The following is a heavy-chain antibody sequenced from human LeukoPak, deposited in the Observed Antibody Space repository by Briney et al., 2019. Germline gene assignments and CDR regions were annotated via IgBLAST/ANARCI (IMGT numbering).Heavy chain of an antibody. CDR2: FDPEDGET. CDR1: GYTLTELS. V-gene: IGHV1-24*01. D-gene: IGHD7-27*01. CDR3: ATVPPQSWGYGVHWYFDL. J-gene: IGHJ2*01. Sequence: ASVKVSCKVSGYTLTELSMHWVRQAPGKGLEWMGGFDPEDGETIYAQKFQGRVTMTEDTSTDTAYMELSSLRSEDTAVYYCATVPPQSWGYGVHWYFDLWGRGTLVTVSS.